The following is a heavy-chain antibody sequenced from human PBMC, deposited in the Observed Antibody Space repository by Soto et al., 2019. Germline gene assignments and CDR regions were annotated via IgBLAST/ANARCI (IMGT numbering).Heavy chain of an antibody. Sequence: QVQLVESGGGLVKTGGSLRLSCAASGFSFNDCYMSWLCQAPGKGLEWVSYIRSDGSTIYYADSVKGRFTISRDNAKNSLYLQMNSLRTEDTAVYYCATDRVLDDCSGGSCSAFDYWGQGTLVTVSS. CDR3: ATDRVLDDCSGGSCSAFDY. CDR1: GFSFNDCY. D-gene: IGHD2-15*01. J-gene: IGHJ4*02. CDR2: IRSDGSTI. V-gene: IGHV3-11*01.